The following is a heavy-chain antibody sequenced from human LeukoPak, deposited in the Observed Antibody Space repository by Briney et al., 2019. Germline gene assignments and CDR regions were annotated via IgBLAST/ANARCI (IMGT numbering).Heavy chain of an antibody. CDR1: GFTFSSYS. D-gene: IGHD6-19*01. Sequence: GGSLRLSCAASGFTFSSYSMNWVRQAPGKGLEWVSSISSSSSYIYYADSVEGRFTISRDNAKNSLYLQMNSLRAEDTAVYYCARDKPRPYSSGWYDRGSVTPESDYWGQGTLVTVSS. CDR2: ISSSSSYI. J-gene: IGHJ4*02. V-gene: IGHV3-21*01. CDR3: ARDKPRPYSSGWYDRGSVTPESDY.